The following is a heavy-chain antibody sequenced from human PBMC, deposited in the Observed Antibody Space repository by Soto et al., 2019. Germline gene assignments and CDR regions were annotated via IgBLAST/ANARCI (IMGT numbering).Heavy chain of an antibody. CDR1: GFTFSSYW. V-gene: IGHV3-7*03. Sequence: LRLSCAASGFTFSSYWMSWVRQAPGKGLEWVANIKQDGSEKYYVDSVKGRFTISRDNAKNSLYLQMNSLRAEDTAVYYCARDKDYGDYGEGRCYYGMDVWGQGTTVTVS. CDR3: ARDKDYGDYGEGRCYYGMDV. D-gene: IGHD4-17*01. CDR2: IKQDGSEK. J-gene: IGHJ6*02.